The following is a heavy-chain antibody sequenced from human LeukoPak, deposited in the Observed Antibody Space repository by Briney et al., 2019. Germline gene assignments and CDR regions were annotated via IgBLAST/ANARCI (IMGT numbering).Heavy chain of an antibody. V-gene: IGHV4-39*01. D-gene: IGHD3-9*01. CDR1: GGSISSSSYY. CDR3: ARQKVDYDILTGYYISWFDP. CDR2: IYYSGST. Sequence: PSQTLSLTCTVSGGSISSSSYYWGWIRQPPGKGLEWIGSIYYSGSTYYNPSLKSRVTISVDTSKNQFSLKLSSVTAADTAVYYCARQKVDYDILTGYYISWFDPWGQGTLVTVSS. J-gene: IGHJ5*02.